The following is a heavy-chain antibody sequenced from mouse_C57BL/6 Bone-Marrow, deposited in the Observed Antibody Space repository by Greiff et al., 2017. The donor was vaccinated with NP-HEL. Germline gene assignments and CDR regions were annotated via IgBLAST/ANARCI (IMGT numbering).Heavy chain of an antibody. J-gene: IGHJ2*01. CDR3: ARCDGYYNFDY. Sequence: QVQLQQSGAELVRPGTSVKVSCKASGYAFTNYLIEWVKQRPGQGLEWIGVINPGSGGTNYNEKFKGKATLTADKSSSTAYMQLSSLTSEDSAVYFCARCDGYYNFDYWGQGITLTVSS. V-gene: IGHV1-54*01. D-gene: IGHD2-3*01. CDR1: GYAFTNYL. CDR2: INPGSGGT.